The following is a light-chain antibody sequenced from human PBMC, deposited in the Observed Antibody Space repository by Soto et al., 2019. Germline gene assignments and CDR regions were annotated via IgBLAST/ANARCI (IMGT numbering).Light chain of an antibody. J-gene: IGKJ1*01. V-gene: IGKV1-39*01. CDR3: QQSYSTLRT. CDR2: DAS. Sequence: DIQMTQTQSPLSASVGDRVIITCRASQTISSWLAWYQQKPGKAPNLLIYDASSLESGVPSRFSGSGSGTDFTLTISSLQPEDFATYYCQQSYSTLRTFGQGTKVDIK. CDR1: QTISSW.